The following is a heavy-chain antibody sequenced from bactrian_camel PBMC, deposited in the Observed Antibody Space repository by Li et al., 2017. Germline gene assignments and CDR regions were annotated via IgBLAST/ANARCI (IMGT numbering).Heavy chain of an antibody. Sequence: QVQLVESGGGAVQAGGSLRLSCAATGNTIGWQFHCMAWFRQAPGKAREGVAAIVTGRGERYADSVKGRFTISQDTTKNALYLQMNSLTPEDTAIYYCAADTRYSCRVNGGHDYNVWGQGTQVTVS. CDR2: IVTGRGE. CDR3: AADTRYSCRVNGGHDYNV. D-gene: IGHD4*01. J-gene: IGHJ4*01. V-gene: IGHV3S53*01. CDR1: GNTIGWQFHC.